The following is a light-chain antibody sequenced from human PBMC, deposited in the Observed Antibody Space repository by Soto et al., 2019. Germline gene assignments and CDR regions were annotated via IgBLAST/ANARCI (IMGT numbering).Light chain of an antibody. CDR1: QSINRD. CDR2: AAF. V-gene: IGKV1-39*01. J-gene: IGKJ4*01. Sequence: DIQMTQAPFSLSASVGDRVTITCRASQSINRDLNWYQQKPGKAPNLLIYAAFTLASVFPSRFIGSGSCTECTLTISALHLEHFATCYCQQNYSTTHTFGGGTTVDI. CDR3: QQNYSTTHT.